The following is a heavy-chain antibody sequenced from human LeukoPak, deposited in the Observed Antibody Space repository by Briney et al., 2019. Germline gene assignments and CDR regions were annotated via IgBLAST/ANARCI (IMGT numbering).Heavy chain of an antibody. CDR2: IHYSGST. CDR3: AGYGNYWDWYFDL. J-gene: IGHJ2*01. V-gene: IGHV4-59*01. D-gene: IGHD4-11*01. CDR1: GGSIGSYY. Sequence: KSSETLSLTCTVSGGSIGSYYWSWIRQPPGKGLEWIGYIHYSGSTNHNPSLKSRVTISIDTSKNQTSLRLTSVTAADTAVYYCAGYGNYWDWYFDLWGRGTLVTVSS.